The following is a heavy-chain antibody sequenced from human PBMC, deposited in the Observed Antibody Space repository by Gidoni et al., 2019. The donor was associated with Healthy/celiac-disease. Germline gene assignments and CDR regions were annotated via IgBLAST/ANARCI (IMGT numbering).Heavy chain of an antibody. D-gene: IGHD5-18*01. J-gene: IGHJ4*02. CDR1: GGSISSYY. CDR2: IYYRGST. V-gene: IGHV4-59*01. Sequence: QVQLQESGPGLVTPSETLSLTCTVSGGSISSYYWSWLRQPPGKGLEWIGYIYYRGSTNYNPSLKSRVTISVDTSKNQFSLKLSSVTAADTAVYYCARGGDTAMLVLDYWGQGTLVTVSS. CDR3: ARGGDTAMLVLDY.